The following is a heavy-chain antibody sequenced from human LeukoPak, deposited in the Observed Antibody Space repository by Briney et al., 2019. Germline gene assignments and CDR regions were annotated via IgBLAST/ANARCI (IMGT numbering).Heavy chain of an antibody. CDR1: GGSISSADYF. Sequence: SQTLSLTCTVSGGSISSADYFWSWIRQPPGKGLEWIGYIYHSGSTYYNPSLKSRVTISVDRSKNQFSLKLSSVTAADTAVYYCARGWLGSSGYYYSQNGMNVWGQGTTVTVSS. CDR3: ARGWLGSSGYYYSQNGMNV. CDR2: IYHSGST. D-gene: IGHD3-22*01. V-gene: IGHV4-30-2*01. J-gene: IGHJ6*02.